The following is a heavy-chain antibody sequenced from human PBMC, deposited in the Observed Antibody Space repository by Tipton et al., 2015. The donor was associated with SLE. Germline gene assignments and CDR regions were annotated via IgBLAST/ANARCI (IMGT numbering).Heavy chain of an antibody. V-gene: IGHV3-48*01. CDR2: ISSSSSTI. Sequence: SLRLSCAASGFTFSRYSMNWVRQAPGKGLEWVSYISSSSSTIYYADSVKGRFTISRDNAKNSLYLQMNSLRAEDTAVYYCAKRGGVGATTGAEYFQHWGQGTLVTVSS. CDR3: AKRGGVGATTGAEYFQH. CDR1: GFTFSRYS. D-gene: IGHD1-26*01. J-gene: IGHJ1*01.